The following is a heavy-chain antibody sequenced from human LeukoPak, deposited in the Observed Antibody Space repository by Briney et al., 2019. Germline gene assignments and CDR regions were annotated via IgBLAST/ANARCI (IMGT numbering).Heavy chain of an antibody. J-gene: IGHJ4*02. CDR2: ISGSGGST. CDR1: GFTVSSYA. Sequence: GGSLRLSCAASGFTVSSYAMSWVRQAPGKGLEWVSAISGSGGSTYYADSVKGRFTISRDNSKNTLYLQMNSLRAEDTAVYYCAKAPVATISFDYWGQGTLVTVSS. CDR3: AKAPVATISFDY. D-gene: IGHD5-12*01. V-gene: IGHV3-23*01.